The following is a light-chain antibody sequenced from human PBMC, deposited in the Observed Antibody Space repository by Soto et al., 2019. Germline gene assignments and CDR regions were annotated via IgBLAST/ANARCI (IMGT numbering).Light chain of an antibody. Sequence: DIQMTQSPSTLSGSVGDRVIITCRASQNINNLLAWYQQKPGKAPNLLIYKASSLESGVPSRFSGSGSGTEFTLTISSLQPDDFATYYCQQYNSYSEAFGQGTKVDIK. CDR1: QNINNL. CDR2: KAS. CDR3: QQYNSYSEA. V-gene: IGKV1-5*03. J-gene: IGKJ1*01.